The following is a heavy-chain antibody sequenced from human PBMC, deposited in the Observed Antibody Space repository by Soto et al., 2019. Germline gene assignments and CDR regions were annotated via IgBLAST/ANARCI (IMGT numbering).Heavy chain of an antibody. V-gene: IGHV3-48*03. D-gene: IGHD2-2*01. CDR2: IGGGGETT. Sequence: EVQLLESGGALVQPGGSLKLSCTVSGFTFSSFEMNWVRQAPGKGLEWLSYIGGGGETTYYADSVKGRFTISRDNAKNSLYLQLSSLRAEDTALYYCVRDYYSSSFDHWGQGTLVTVSS. CDR1: GFTFSSFE. J-gene: IGHJ4*02. CDR3: VRDYYSSSFDH.